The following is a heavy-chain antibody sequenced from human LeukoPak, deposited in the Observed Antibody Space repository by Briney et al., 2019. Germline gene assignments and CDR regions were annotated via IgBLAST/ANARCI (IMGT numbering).Heavy chain of an antibody. CDR1: GGSFSDYF. Sequence: KPSATLSLTCAVYGGSFSDYFWGWIRQPPGKGLEWIGEIYHSGRTYYNPSLKRRVTISVDTSKNQFSLNLSSVTAADTAVYYCARDVVVVPAAIHYGMDVWGQGTTVTVSS. J-gene: IGHJ6*02. D-gene: IGHD2-2*01. V-gene: IGHV4-34*01. CDR2: IYHSGRT. CDR3: ARDVVVVPAAIHYGMDV.